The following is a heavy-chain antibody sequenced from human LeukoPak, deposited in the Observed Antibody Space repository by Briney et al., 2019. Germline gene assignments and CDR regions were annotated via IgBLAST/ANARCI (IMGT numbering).Heavy chain of an antibody. CDR3: ARERTSGYSYYFDY. J-gene: IGHJ4*02. CDR1: GGSISSYY. Sequence: SETLSLTCTVAGGSISSYYGSWIRQPPGKGLEWIGYISYSGSTNYDPSLKSRVTISVDTSKNQFSLKLSSVTAADTAVYYCARERTSGYSYYFDYWGQGTLVTVSS. CDR2: ISYSGST. D-gene: IGHD3-22*01. V-gene: IGHV4-59*01.